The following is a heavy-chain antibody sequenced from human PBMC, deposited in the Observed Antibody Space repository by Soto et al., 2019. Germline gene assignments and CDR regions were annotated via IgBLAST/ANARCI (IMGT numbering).Heavy chain of an antibody. CDR3: AGGRLVTIFGVVTIDAFDI. V-gene: IGHV1-18*01. Sequence: ASVKVSCKASGYTFTSYGISWVRQAPGQGLEWMGWISAYNGNTNYAQKLQGRVTMTTDTSTSTAYMELRSLRSDDTAVYYCAGGRLVTIFGVVTIDAFDIWGQGTRVTVSS. J-gene: IGHJ3*02. D-gene: IGHD3-3*01. CDR2: ISAYNGNT. CDR1: GYTFTSYG.